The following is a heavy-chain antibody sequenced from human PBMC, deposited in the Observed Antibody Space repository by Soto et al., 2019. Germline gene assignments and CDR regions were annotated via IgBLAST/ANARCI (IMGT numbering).Heavy chain of an antibody. CDR3: XRGMTPPGAPAWYYFDS. J-gene: IGHJ4*02. D-gene: IGHD2-8*02. Sequence: SETLSLTSTVSGASITRSPYWTWFRQPAGKGLEWIGRFSLSGTTNYHPSLRSRVTMSADVSKNQFSLRLTSVTAADTALYYCXRGMTPPGAPAWYYFDSWGQGTLVTVSS. CDR1: GASITRSPY. CDR2: FSLSGTT. V-gene: IGHV4-4*07.